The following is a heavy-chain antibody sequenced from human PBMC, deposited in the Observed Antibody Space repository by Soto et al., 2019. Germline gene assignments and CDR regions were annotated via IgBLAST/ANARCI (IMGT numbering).Heavy chain of an antibody. V-gene: IGHV3-30-3*01. CDR1: GFTFSSYA. CDR2: ISYDGSNK. CDR3: ARALSNSWGGYDFDY. J-gene: IGHJ4*02. Sequence: QVQLVESGGGVVQPGRSPRLSCAASGFTFSSYAMHWVRQAPGKGLEWVAVISYDGSNKYYADSVKGRFTISRDNSKNTLYLQMNSLRAEDTAVYYCARALSNSWGGYDFDYWGQGTLVTVSS. D-gene: IGHD5-12*01.